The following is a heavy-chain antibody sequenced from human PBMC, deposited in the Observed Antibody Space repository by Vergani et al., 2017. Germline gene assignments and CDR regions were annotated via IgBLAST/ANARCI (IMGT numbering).Heavy chain of an antibody. CDR3: ARGPRFLTKPSCYYYDMDV. J-gene: IGHJ6*03. CDR2: INHSGST. V-gene: IGHV4-34*01. CDR1: GGSFSGYY. Sequence: QVHLQQWGAGLLKPSETLSLTCAVYGGSFSGYYWSWIRQPPGKGLEWVGEINHSGSTNYNPSLKSRVTISVDTSKNQFSLKLSSVTAADTAVYYCARGPRFLTKPSCYYYDMDVWGKGTTVTVSS. D-gene: IGHD2-2*01.